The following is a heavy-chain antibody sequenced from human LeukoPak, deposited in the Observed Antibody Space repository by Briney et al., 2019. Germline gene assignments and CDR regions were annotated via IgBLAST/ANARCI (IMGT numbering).Heavy chain of an antibody. CDR3: ARERSGSGSYSSMHV. D-gene: IGHD3-10*01. CDR2: ISSSGSYI. J-gene: IGHJ6*02. V-gene: IGHV3-21*01. Sequence: GGSLRPSCAASGFTFSSYSMSWVRQAPGKGLEWVSSISSSGSYIYYADSVKGRFTISRDNAKNSLYLQMNSLRAEETAVYYCARERSGSGSYSSMHVWGQGTTVSVSS. CDR1: GFTFSSYS.